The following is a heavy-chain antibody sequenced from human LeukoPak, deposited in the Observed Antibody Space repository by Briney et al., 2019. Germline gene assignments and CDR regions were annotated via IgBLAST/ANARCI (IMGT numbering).Heavy chain of an antibody. CDR2: ISYDGSNK. D-gene: IGHD5-12*01. V-gene: IGHV3-30*18. J-gene: IGHJ3*02. CDR1: GFTFSSYG. Sequence: GGSLRLSCAASGFTFSSYGIHWVRQAPGKGLEWAAVISYDGSNKYYADSVKGRFTISRDNSKNTLYLQMNSLRAEDTAVYYCAKGISGYAHDAFDIWGQGTIVTVSS. CDR3: AKGISGYAHDAFDI.